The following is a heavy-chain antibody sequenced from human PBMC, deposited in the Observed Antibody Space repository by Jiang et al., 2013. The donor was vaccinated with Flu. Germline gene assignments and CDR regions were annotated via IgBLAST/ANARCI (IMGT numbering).Heavy chain of an antibody. CDR3: ARTIYCNGGSCRGVYYYYMDV. CDR2: VHDSGST. J-gene: IGHJ6*03. V-gene: IGHV4-59*11. Sequence: GLVKPSETLSLTCTVSGGSISYHSWSWIRQPPGKGLEWIGYVHDSGSTNYNPSFKSRVTMSGDKSKNRFSLKLTSVTAADTAVYYCARTIYCNGGSCRGVYYYYMDVWGNGTTVTVSS. CDR1: GGSISYHS. D-gene: IGHD2-15*01.